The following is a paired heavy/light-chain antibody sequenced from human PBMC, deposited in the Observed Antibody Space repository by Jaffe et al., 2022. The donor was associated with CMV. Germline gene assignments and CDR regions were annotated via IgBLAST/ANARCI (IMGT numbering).Heavy chain of an antibody. CDR3: ARDIVVVVAATPLPLHWFDP. D-gene: IGHD2-15*01. V-gene: IGHV3-7*03. Sequence: EVQLVESGGGLVQPGGSLRLSCAASGFTFSSYWMSWVRQAPGKGLEWVANIKQDGSEKYYVDSVKGRFTISRDNAKNSLYLQMNSLRAEDTAVYYCARDIVVVVAATPLPLHWFDPWGQGTLVTVSS. J-gene: IGHJ5*02. CDR1: GFTFSSYW. CDR2: IKQDGSEK.
Light chain of an antibody. CDR1: QSVSSN. Sequence: EIVMTQSPATLSVSPGERATLSCRASQSVSSNLAWYQQKPGQAPRLLIYGASTRATGIPARFSGSGSGTEFTLTISSLQSEDFAVYYCQQYNNWPPPITFGQGTRLEIK. J-gene: IGKJ5*01. V-gene: IGKV3-15*01. CDR3: QQYNNWPPPIT. CDR2: GAS.